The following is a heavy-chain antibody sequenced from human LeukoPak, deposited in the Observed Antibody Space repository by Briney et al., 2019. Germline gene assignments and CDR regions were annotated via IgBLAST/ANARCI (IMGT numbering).Heavy chain of an antibody. Sequence: PSETLSLTCAVYGGSFSGYYWSWIRQPPGKGLEWIGEINHSGSTNYNPSLKSRVTISVDTSKNQFSLKLSSVTAADTAVYYCARGKYGSGKGYYYYMGVWGKGTTVTVSS. J-gene: IGHJ6*03. CDR1: GGSFSGYY. CDR3: ARGKYGSGKGYYYYMGV. CDR2: INHSGST. V-gene: IGHV4-34*01. D-gene: IGHD3-10*01.